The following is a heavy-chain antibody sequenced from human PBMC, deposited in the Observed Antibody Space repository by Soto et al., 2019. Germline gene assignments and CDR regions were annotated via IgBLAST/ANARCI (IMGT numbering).Heavy chain of an antibody. Sequence: SETLSLTCTVSGGSISSGGYYWSWIRQHPGKGLEWIGYIYYSGSTYYNPSLKSRVTISVDTSKNQFSLKLSSVTAADTAVYYCASDYSSSIAAGNWFDPWGQGTLVTVSS. CDR1: GGSISSGGYY. J-gene: IGHJ5*02. D-gene: IGHD6-6*01. V-gene: IGHV4-31*03. CDR2: IYYSGST. CDR3: ASDYSSSIAAGNWFDP.